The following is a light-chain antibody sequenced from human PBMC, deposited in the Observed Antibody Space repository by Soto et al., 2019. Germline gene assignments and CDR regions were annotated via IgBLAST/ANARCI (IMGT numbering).Light chain of an antibody. Sequence: EIVLTQSPATLSLSPGERATLSCRASQSVSSYLAWYQQKPGQAPRLLIYNGSNRATGIPARFSGSGSGTDLTITISSLEPEDFAVYYCQQRSNWPRYTFGQGTKLEIK. CDR3: QQRSNWPRYT. CDR1: QSVSSY. V-gene: IGKV3-11*01. J-gene: IGKJ2*01. CDR2: NGS.